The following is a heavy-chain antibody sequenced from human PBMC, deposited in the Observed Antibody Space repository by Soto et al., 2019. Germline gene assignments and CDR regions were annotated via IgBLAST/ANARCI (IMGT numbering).Heavy chain of an antibody. V-gene: IGHV1-18*01. CDR1: GYTFTSFV. CDR2: ISASNGDT. J-gene: IGHJ4*02. Sequence: QVQLVQSGAEVKKPGASVKVSCKASGYTFTSFVISWVRQAPGQGLEWMGWISASNGDTNSAQKFQGRLTMATDTSTNTAYMELRSLRSDDTAVYYCASADFGVVPAATYIDHCGQGTRVSVSS. CDR3: ASADFGVVPAATYIDH. D-gene: IGHD6-25*01.